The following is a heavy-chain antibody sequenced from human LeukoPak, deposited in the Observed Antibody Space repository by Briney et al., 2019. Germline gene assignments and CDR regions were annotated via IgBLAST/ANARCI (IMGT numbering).Heavy chain of an antibody. CDR1: GGTFSSYA. CDR2: IIPIFGTA. J-gene: IGHJ5*02. CDR3: ARSKNYYDSSGYYREPPPHWFDP. D-gene: IGHD3-22*01. Sequence: SVKVSCKASGGTFSSYAISWVRQAPGQGLGWMGGIIPIFGTANYAQKFQGGVTITTDESTSTAYMELSSLRSEDTAVYYCARSKNYYDSSGYYREPPPHWFDPWGQGTLVTVSS. V-gene: IGHV1-69*05.